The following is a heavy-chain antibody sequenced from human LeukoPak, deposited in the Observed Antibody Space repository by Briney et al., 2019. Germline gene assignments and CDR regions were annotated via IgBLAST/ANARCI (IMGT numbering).Heavy chain of an antibody. Sequence: PGGSLRLSCAASGFTFSSYAMHWVRQAPGKGLEWVAVISYDGSNKYYADSVKGRFTISRDNSKNTLYLQMNSLRAEDTAVYYCARAEAWQYYDILSEGFDYWGQGTLVTVSS. CDR3: ARAEAWQYYDILSEGFDY. D-gene: IGHD3-9*01. J-gene: IGHJ4*02. CDR2: ISYDGSNK. CDR1: GFTFSSYA. V-gene: IGHV3-30-3*01.